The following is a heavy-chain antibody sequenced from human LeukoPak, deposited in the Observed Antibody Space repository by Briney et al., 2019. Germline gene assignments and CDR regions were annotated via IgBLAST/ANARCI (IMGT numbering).Heavy chain of an antibody. V-gene: IGHV3-7*02. D-gene: IGHD3-10*01. J-gene: IGHJ4*02. CDR2: IKEDGSVK. CDR3: AASITMFDY. CDR1: GFTFRRYW. Sequence: AGGSLRLACAASGFTFRRYWMSWVRQAPGKGLEWVANIKEDGSVKYYVESVKGRFTISRDNAKNSLYLQMNSLRAEDTAVYYCAASITMFDYWGQGTLVTVSS.